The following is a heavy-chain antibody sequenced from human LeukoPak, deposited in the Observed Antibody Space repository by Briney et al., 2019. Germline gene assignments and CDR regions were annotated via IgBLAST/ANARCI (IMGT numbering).Heavy chain of an antibody. CDR1: GFTFSTYS. J-gene: IGHJ5*02. V-gene: IGHV3-48*01. CDR3: ARDTGYSYGYRDNWFDP. Sequence: PGGSLRLSCAASGFTFSTYSMNWVRQAPGKGLEWVSYISGSSTTIYYADSVKGRFTISRDNAKNSLYLQMNSLRAEDTAVYYCARDTGYSYGYRDNWFDPWGQGALVTVSS. D-gene: IGHD5-18*01. CDR2: ISGSSTTI.